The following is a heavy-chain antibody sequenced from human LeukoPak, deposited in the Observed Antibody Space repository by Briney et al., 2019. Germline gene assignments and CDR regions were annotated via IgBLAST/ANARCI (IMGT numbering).Heavy chain of an antibody. CDR2: INPSGGST. D-gene: IGHD3-22*01. CDR1: GYTFTSYY. J-gene: IGHJ5*02. Sequence: GASVKVSCKASGYTFTSYYMNWVRQAPGQGLEWMGIINPSGGSTSYAQKFQGRVTMTRDTSTSTVYMELSSLRSEDTAVYYCARGVALIVSRLYWFDPWGQGTLVTVSS. V-gene: IGHV1-46*01. CDR3: ARGVALIVSRLYWFDP.